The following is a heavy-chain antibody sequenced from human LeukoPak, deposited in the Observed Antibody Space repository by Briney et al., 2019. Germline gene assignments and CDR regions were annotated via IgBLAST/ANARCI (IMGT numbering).Heavy chain of an antibody. CDR2: IYHSGST. D-gene: IGHD6-13*01. CDR1: GGSISSSNW. V-gene: IGHV4-4*02. CDR3: ARSEIAAFLGGWFDP. J-gene: IGHJ5*02. Sequence: PSGTLSLTCAVSGGSISSSNWWSWVRQPPGEGLEWIGEIYHSGSTNYNPSLKSRVTISVDKSKNQFSLKLSSVTAADTAVYYCARSEIAAFLGGWFDPWGQGTLVTVSS.